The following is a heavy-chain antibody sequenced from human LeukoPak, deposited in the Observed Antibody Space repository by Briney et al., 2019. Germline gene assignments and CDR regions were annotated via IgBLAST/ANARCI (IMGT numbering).Heavy chain of an antibody. D-gene: IGHD3-22*01. CDR2: IDPSDSYT. V-gene: IGHV5-10-1*01. CDR1: GYSFTTYY. J-gene: IGHJ4*02. CDR3: TRGVDSSAYL. Sequence: ESLKISCKGSGYSFTTYYINWVRQMPGKGLEWMGRIDPSDSYTNYSPSFQGHVTISADKSISTAYLQWRSLKAADTAVYYCTRGVDSSAYLWGQGTLVTVSS.